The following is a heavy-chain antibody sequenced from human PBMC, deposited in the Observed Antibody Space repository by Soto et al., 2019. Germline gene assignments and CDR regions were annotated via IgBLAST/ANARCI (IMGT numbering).Heavy chain of an antibody. J-gene: IGHJ6*02. Sequence: SVKVSCKASGYTFSNYGISWVRQGPGQGLEWMGWISGYNGNTHYEEKVQDRIKMTTDTSTSTTYLELRSLRSDDTAVYFCARDPGFGFGYSYAFAMDVWGQGTTVTVSS. CDR1: GYTFSNYG. CDR3: ARDPGFGFGYSYAFAMDV. V-gene: IGHV1-18*01. D-gene: IGHD5-18*01. CDR2: ISGYNGNT.